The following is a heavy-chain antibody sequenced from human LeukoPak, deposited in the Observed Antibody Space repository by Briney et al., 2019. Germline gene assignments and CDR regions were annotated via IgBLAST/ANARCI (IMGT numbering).Heavy chain of an antibody. CDR3: ARMSIAVTNLKYGMDV. D-gene: IGHD6-19*01. CDR1: GFTFSNAW. CDR2: ISSSSSYI. Sequence: GGSLRLSCAASGFTFSNAWMNWVRQAPGKGLEWVSSISSSSSYIYYADSVKGRFTISRDNAKNSLYLQMNSLRAEDTAVYYCARMSIAVTNLKYGMDVWGQGTTVTVSS. J-gene: IGHJ6*02. V-gene: IGHV3-21*01.